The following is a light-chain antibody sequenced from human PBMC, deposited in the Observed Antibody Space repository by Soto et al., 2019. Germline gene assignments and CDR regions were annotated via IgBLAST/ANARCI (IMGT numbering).Light chain of an antibody. V-gene: IGLV1-44*01. CDR3: AAWDDSLNAVV. CDR2: SNN. J-gene: IGLJ2*01. CDR1: SSNIGSNT. Sequence: QSVLTQPPSASGTPGQRVTISCSGSSSNIGSNTVNWYQQLPGTAPKLLIYSNNQRPSGVPDRFSGSKSGTSASLAISGLQSEDDADYYCAAWDDSLNAVVFGGGTKVTVL.